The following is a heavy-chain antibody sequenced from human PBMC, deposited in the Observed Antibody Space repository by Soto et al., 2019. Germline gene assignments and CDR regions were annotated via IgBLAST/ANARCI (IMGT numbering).Heavy chain of an antibody. Sequence: QVQLVQSGAEVKKPGASVKVSCKSSGYTFTSYDINWVRQATGQGLEWMGWMNPNSGNTGYAQTFQVIVTMTRITSIRTAYMELSGLTSEDTAVYYCARERVGAIDDWGQGTLVTVSS. CDR1: GYTFTSYD. D-gene: IGHD1-26*01. J-gene: IGHJ4*02. V-gene: IGHV1-8*01. CDR3: ARERVGAIDD. CDR2: MNPNSGNT.